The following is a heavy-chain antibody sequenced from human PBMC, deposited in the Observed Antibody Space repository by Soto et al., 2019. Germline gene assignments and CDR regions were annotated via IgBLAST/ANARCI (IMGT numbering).Heavy chain of an antibody. CDR2: IYYSGNT. J-gene: IGHJ5*02. D-gene: IGHD1-26*01. Sequence: SETLSLTCTVSGGSIDSSYFYWDWIRQPPGKGLEWIGSIYYSGNTYYNPSLKSRVAISIDTSNNQFSLKLSSVTAADTAVYYCVSRRGATNFYFVSLGEGTLVSVPQ. CDR1: GGSIDSSYFY. CDR3: VSRRGATNFYFVS. V-gene: IGHV4-39*01.